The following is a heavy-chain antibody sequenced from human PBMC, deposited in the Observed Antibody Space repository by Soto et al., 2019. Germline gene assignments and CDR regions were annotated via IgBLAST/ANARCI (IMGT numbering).Heavy chain of an antibody. J-gene: IGHJ4*02. Sequence: GGSLRLSCAASGFTFSSYSMNWVRQAPGKGLEWVSSISSSSTAIFYGDSVKGRFIISRDNAKNTLYLQMNNLSPEDTAVYYCARNLNGYGNWDYWGQGNLVTVSS. V-gene: IGHV3-21*06. D-gene: IGHD1-1*01. CDR3: ARNLNGYGNWDY. CDR2: ISSSSTAI. CDR1: GFTFSSYS.